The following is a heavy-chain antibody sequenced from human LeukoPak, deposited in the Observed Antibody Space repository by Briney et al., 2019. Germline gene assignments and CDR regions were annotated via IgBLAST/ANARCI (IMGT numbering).Heavy chain of an antibody. Sequence: SVKVSCKASGGTFSSYAISWVRQAPGQGLEWMGRIIPILGIANYAQKFQGRVTITADKSTSTAYMELSSLRSEDTAVYYCANLPLDSRIDYWGQGTLVTVSS. D-gene: IGHD3-22*01. J-gene: IGHJ4*02. V-gene: IGHV1-69*04. CDR3: ANLPLDSRIDY. CDR2: IIPILGIA. CDR1: GGTFSSYA.